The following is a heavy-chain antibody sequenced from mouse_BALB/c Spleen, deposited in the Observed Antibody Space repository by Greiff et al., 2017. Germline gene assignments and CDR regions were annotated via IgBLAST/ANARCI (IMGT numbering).Heavy chain of an antibody. V-gene: IGHV14-1*02. Sequence: EVQLQESGAELVRPGALVKLSCKASGFNIKDYYMHWVKQRPEQGLEWIGWIDPENGNTIYDPKFQGKASITADTSSNTAYLQLSSLTSEDTAVYYCASGLGYGYAMDYGGQGTSGTVSS. CDR3: ASGLGYGYAMDY. CDR2: IDPENGNT. J-gene: IGHJ4*01. D-gene: IGHD1-1*01. CDR1: GFNIKDYY.